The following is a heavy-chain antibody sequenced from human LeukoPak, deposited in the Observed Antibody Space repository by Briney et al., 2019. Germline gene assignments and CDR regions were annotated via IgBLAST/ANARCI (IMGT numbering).Heavy chain of an antibody. CDR2: INSIGSYM. CDR1: GFTFSYYT. V-gene: IGHV3-21*01. J-gene: IGHJ5*02. Sequence: GGSLRLSCAASGFTFSYYTMNWVRQAPGKGLEWVSSINSIGSYMYYADSVKGRFTISRDNAKDSLYLQMSSLRAEDTAVYCCARDDVAWNDVHWFDPWGQGTLVTVSS. CDR3: ARDDVAWNDVHWFDP. D-gene: IGHD1-1*01.